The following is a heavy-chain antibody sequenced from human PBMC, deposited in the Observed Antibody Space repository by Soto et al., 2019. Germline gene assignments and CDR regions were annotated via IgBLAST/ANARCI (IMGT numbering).Heavy chain of an antibody. CDR3: GRGLGGGWYYFDY. Sequence: QGQLVQSGVEVKKPGASVKVSCKASGYNFISYGIGWVRQAPGQGLEWMGWITVNSGNTNYPQKFQGRVTMTTDTSTSTAYVELRSLTSDDTAVYYCGRGLGGGWYYFDYWGPGTLVTVSS. CDR2: ITVNSGNT. D-gene: IGHD6-19*01. CDR1: GYNFISYG. V-gene: IGHV1-18*01. J-gene: IGHJ4*02.